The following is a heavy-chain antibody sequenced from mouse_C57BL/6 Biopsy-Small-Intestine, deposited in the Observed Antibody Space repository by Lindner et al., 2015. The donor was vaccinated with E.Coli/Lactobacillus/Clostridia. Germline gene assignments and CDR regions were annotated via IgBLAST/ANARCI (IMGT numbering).Heavy chain of an antibody. V-gene: IGHV14-4*01. D-gene: IGHD2-2*01. CDR3: AGNYGYDRGVPFDY. CDR2: IDPENGDT. Sequence: VQLQESGAELVRPGASVKLSCTASGFNIKDDYMHWVKQRPEQGLEWIGWIDPENGDTEYASKFQGKATITADTSSNTAYLQLSSLTSEDTAVYYCAGNYGYDRGVPFDYWGQGTLVTVSA. CDR1: GFNIKDDY. J-gene: IGHJ3*01.